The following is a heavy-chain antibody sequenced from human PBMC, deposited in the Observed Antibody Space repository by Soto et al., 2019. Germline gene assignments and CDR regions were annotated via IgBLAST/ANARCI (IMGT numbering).Heavy chain of an antibody. CDR1: GGSISSSNW. V-gene: IGHV4-4*02. J-gene: IGHJ4*02. CDR3: ARVPFDILTGYYTPYYFDY. D-gene: IGHD3-9*01. CDR2: IYHSGST. Sequence: QVQLQESGPGLVKPSGTLSLTCAVSGGSISSSNWWSWVRQPPGKGLEWIGEIYHSGSTNYNPSLKSRVTISVDKSKNQFSLKLSSVTAADTAVYYCARVPFDILTGYYTPYYFDYWGQGTLVTVSS.